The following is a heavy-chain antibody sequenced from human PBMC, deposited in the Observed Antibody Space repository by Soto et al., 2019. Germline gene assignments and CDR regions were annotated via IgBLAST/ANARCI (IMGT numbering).Heavy chain of an antibody. CDR3: ARVKRELPIRYHYDGMDV. J-gene: IGHJ6*02. CDR1: GGTFSSYA. Sequence: QVQLVQSGAEVKKPGSSVKVSCKASGGTFSSYAISWVRQAPGQGLEWMGGIIPIFGTANYEQKFQGRVTITADESTSTAYMELSSLRSEDTAVYYCARVKRELPIRYHYDGMDVWGQETTVTVSS. CDR2: IIPIFGTA. V-gene: IGHV1-69*01. D-gene: IGHD3-10*01.